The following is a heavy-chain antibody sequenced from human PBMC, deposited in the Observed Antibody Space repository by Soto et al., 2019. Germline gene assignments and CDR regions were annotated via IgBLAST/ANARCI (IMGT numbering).Heavy chain of an antibody. CDR2: ISTYNGKT. J-gene: IGHJ3*02. CDR1: GYTFTSHG. CDR3: ARVLAEGASYREDAFDM. Sequence: QLQLVQSEGQVKTPGPSVTVSRTPPGYTFTSHGISCVRQAPGHGLEWMGWISTYNGKTDYAQKFHGRVTMTEDTRTRTVYMEVRSLRSDDTAVYCCARVLAEGASYREDAFDMWGQGTKVTVSS. V-gene: IGHV1-18*01. D-gene: IGHD3-16*02.